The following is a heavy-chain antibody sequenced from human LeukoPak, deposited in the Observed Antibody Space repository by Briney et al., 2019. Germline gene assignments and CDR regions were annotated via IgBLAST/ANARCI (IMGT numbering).Heavy chain of an antibody. J-gene: IGHJ6*02. V-gene: IGHV3-30*18. CDR2: ISYDGSSN. Sequence: GGSLRLSCAASAFTFSSYDMHWVRQAPGKGLEWVAVISYDGSSNYYADSVKGRFTISRDNSKNTLYLQMNSLRAEDTAVYYCAKLDGSGSLGPDCGMDVWGQGNTVTVSS. D-gene: IGHD3-10*01. CDR3: AKLDGSGSLGPDCGMDV. CDR1: AFTFSSYD.